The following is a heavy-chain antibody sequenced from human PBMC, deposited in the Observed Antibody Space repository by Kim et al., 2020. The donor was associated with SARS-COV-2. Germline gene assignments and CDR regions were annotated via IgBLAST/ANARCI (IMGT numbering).Heavy chain of an antibody. V-gene: IGHV7-4-1*02. D-gene: IGHD6-6*01. J-gene: IGHJ6*02. CDR3: ARDNSIAARDYGMDV. CDR2: INTNTGNP. Sequence: ASVKVSCKASGYTFTSYAMNWVRQAPGQGLEWMGWINTNTGNPTYAQGFTGRFVFSLDTSVSTAYLQISSLKAEDTAVYYCARDNSIAARDYGMDVWGQGTTVTVSS. CDR1: GYTFTSYA.